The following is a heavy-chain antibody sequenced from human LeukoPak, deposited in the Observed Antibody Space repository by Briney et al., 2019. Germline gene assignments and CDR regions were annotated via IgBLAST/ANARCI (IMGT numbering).Heavy chain of an antibody. CDR3: AKDAQRGFDYSNSLEY. Sequence: PGKSLTLSCVASQFTFSHYRMHWVRQAPGKGLEWVAVIWNDGSNQYYADSVKGRFTISRDNSQNTVFLRMNSLRAEDTAVYYGAKDAQRGFDYSNSLEYWGQGTLVSVS. D-gene: IGHD4-11*01. CDR1: QFTFSHYR. J-gene: IGHJ4*02. V-gene: IGHV3-33*06. CDR2: IWNDGSNQ.